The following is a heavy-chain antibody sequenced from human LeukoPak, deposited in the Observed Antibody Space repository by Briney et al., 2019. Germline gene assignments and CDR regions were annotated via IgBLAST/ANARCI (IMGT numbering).Heavy chain of an antibody. J-gene: IGHJ4*02. CDR3: ARDRTFMVRGVISGDY. CDR1: GFTFSSCS. D-gene: IGHD3-10*01. V-gene: IGHV3-48*04. CDR2: ISSSSSTI. Sequence: GGSLRLSCAASGFTFSSCSMNWVRQAPGKGLEWVSYISSSSSTIYYADSVKGRFTISRDNAKNSLYLQMNSLRAEDTAVYYCARDRTFMVRGVISGDYWGQGTLVTVSS.